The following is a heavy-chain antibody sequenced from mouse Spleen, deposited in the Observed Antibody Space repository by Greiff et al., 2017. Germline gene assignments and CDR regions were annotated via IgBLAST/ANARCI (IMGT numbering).Heavy chain of an antibody. Sequence: VQLQQSGPELVKPGASVKMSCKASGYAFSSSWMNWVKQRPGKGLEWIGRIYPGDGDTNYNGKFKGKATLTADKSSSTAYMQLSSLTSEDSAVYFCARKGGYYGGDYWGQGTTLTVSS. D-gene: IGHD1-1*02. CDR2: IYPGDGDT. CDR1: GYAFSSSW. CDR3: ARKGGYYGGDY. V-gene: IGHV1-82*01. J-gene: IGHJ2*01.